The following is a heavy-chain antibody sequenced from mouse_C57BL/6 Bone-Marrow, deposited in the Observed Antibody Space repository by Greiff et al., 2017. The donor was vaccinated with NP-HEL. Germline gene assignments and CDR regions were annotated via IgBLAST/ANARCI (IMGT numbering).Heavy chain of an antibody. CDR2: IRNKANGYTI. V-gene: IGHV7-3*01. D-gene: IGHD2-4*01. J-gene: IGHJ4*01. CDR1: GFTFTDYY. CDR3: ARSIYYDYADDPFYGMDY. Sequence: EVQGVESGGGLVQPGGSLSLSCAASGFTFTDYYMSWVRQPPGKALEWVGFIRNKANGYTIEYSASVKGRFTISRDNSQSILYLQMNALGAEDSATYYCARSIYYDYADDPFYGMDYWGQGTSVTVSA.